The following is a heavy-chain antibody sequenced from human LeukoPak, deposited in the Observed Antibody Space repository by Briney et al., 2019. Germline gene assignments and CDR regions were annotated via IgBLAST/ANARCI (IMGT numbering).Heavy chain of an antibody. CDR3: ARVTEAPYYFDY. CDR2: ISSSSSYI. V-gene: IGHV3-21*01. CDR1: GFTFSSYS. Sequence: SGGSLRLPCAASGFTFSSYSMNWVRQAPGKGLEWVSSISSSSSYIYYADSVEGRFTISRDNAKNSLYLQMNSLRAEDTAVYYCARVTEAPYYFDYWGQGTLVTVSS. J-gene: IGHJ4*02.